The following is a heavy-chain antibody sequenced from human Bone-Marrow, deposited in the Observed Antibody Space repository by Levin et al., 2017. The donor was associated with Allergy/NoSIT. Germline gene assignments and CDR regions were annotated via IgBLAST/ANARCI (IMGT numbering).Heavy chain of an antibody. CDR1: GFTFSNYW. J-gene: IGHJ4*02. V-gene: IGHV3-7*01. CDR2: IKQDGSRG. CDR3: ARVGLPY. Sequence: GGSLRLSCAASGFTFSNYWMSWVRQAPGKGLEYVAIIKQDGSRGYYVDPVKGRFTISRDNAANSLHLQMNSLRAEDTAVHYCARVGLPYWGQGTLVTVSS.